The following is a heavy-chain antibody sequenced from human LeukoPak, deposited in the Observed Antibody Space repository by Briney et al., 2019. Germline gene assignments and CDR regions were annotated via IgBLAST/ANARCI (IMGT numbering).Heavy chain of an antibody. J-gene: IGHJ4*02. Sequence: ASVKVSCKVSGYTLTELSMHWVRQAPGKGLEWMGGFDPEDGETIYAQKFQGRVTMTEDTSTDTAYMELSSLGSEDTAVYYCATVPVDIVATTTYYFDYWGQGTLVTVSS. V-gene: IGHV1-24*01. D-gene: IGHD5-12*01. CDR3: ATVPVDIVATTTYYFDY. CDR2: FDPEDGET. CDR1: GYTLTELS.